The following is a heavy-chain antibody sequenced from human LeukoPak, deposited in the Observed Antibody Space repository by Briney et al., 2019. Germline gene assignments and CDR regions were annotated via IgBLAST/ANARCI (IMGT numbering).Heavy chain of an antibody. CDR2: ISANNGNR. CDR3: GRDLGGYSYGFAY. Sequence: ASEKVSCKCSVYTFTSYGISWGRQAPGQGLEWMGWISANNGNRNYAQKLQGRGTMITDTTTRKAYMERRSLRSDDTAVYYCGRDLGGYSYGFAYCCQGHLVTVSS. V-gene: IGHV1-18*01. J-gene: IGHJ4*02. D-gene: IGHD5-18*01. CDR1: VYTFTSYG.